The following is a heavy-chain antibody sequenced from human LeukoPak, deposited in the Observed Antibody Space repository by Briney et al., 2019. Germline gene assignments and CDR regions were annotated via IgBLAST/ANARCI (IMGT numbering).Heavy chain of an antibody. Sequence: GGSLRLSCATSGFSFTDYPMNWVRQAPGKGLEWISNIRTTAEGAKYAYYADSVKGRFTISRDDSTNTLYLLMNSLRAEDTAVYYCARGYLIDYWGQGTLVTVSS. D-gene: IGHD1-26*01. J-gene: IGHJ4*02. CDR3: ARGYLIDY. CDR2: IRTTAEGAKYA. V-gene: IGHV3-21*05. CDR1: GFSFTDYP.